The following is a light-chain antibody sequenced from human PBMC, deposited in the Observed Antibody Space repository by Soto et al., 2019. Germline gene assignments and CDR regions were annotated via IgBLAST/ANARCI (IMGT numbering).Light chain of an antibody. J-gene: IGKJ1*01. V-gene: IGKV3-15*01. CDR2: GAS. Sequence: EIVMTQSPATLSVSPGERATLSCRASQSVSNNLAWYQQKPGQAPRLLIYGASTRATGIPARFSGSGSGTELTLTISSLQSEDFAVYYCQQYNNWRTFGQGTKVDIK. CDR3: QQYNNWRT. CDR1: QSVSNN.